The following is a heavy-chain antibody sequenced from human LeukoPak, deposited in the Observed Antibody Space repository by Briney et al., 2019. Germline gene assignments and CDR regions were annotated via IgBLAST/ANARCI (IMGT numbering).Heavy chain of an antibody. J-gene: IGHJ4*02. D-gene: IGHD3-22*01. CDR3: ASVGSGYYFSGDLSDY. CDR1: GGSFSGYY. V-gene: IGHV4-34*01. CDR2: INHSGST. Sequence: SETLSLTCAVYGGSFSGYYWNWIRQPPGKGLEWIGEINHSGSTNYNPSLKSRVTISVDTSKNQFSLKLSSVTTADTAVYYCASVGSGYYFSGDLSDYWGQGTLVTVSS.